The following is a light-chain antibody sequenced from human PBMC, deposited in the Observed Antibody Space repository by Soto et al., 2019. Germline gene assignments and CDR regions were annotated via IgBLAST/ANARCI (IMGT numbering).Light chain of an antibody. V-gene: IGKV3-20*01. Sequence: EIVLTQSPGTLSLSPGERATPSCRASQRVSSSYLAWYQQKPGPAPRLLIYGASSRATGIPDRFSGSGSGTDFTLTISRLEPADFAVYYCQQYGSSPLLTFGQGTRLEIK. CDR1: QRVSSSY. J-gene: IGKJ5*01. CDR2: GAS. CDR3: QQYGSSPLLT.